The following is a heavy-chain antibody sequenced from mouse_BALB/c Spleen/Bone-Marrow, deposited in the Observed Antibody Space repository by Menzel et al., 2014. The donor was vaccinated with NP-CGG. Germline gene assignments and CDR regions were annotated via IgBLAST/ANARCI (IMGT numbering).Heavy chain of an antibody. CDR2: IYPGNVNT. CDR3: ARGDYYRSPMDY. J-gene: IGHJ4*01. V-gene: IGHV1S56*01. D-gene: IGHD2-14*01. Sequence: LQESGPELVKPGSSVRISCKASGYTFTSYYIHWVKQRPGQGLEWIGWIYPGNVNTNYNEKFEDKATLTADKSSSTAYMHLSSLTSEDSAVYFCARGDYYRSPMDYWGQGTSVTVSS. CDR1: GYTFTSYY.